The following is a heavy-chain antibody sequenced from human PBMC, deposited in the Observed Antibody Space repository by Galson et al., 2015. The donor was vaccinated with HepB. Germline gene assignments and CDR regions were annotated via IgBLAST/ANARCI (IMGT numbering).Heavy chain of an antibody. CDR2: ISAYNGNT. CDR3: ARYSSGWYGDYYYGMDV. CDR1: GYTFTSYG. D-gene: IGHD6-19*01. Sequence: QSGAEVKKPGPSVKVSCKASGYTFTSYGISWVRQAPGQGLEWMGWISAYNGNTNYAQKLQGRVTMTTDTSTSTAYMELRSLRSDDTAVYYCARYSSGWYGDYYYGMDVWGQGTTVTVSS. V-gene: IGHV1-18*04. J-gene: IGHJ6*02.